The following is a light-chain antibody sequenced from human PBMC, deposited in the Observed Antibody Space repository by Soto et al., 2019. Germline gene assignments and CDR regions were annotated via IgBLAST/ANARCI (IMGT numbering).Light chain of an antibody. V-gene: IGKV1-5*03. CDR2: KAS. CDR3: QHYNSYSEA. CDR1: QTISSW. Sequence: DIQMTPSPSTLSGSVVDRVTITCRASQTISSWLAWYQQKPGKAPKLLIYKASTLKSGVPSRFSGSGSGTEFTLTISSLQPDDFATDYCQHYNSYSEASGQGTKVDIK. J-gene: IGKJ1*01.